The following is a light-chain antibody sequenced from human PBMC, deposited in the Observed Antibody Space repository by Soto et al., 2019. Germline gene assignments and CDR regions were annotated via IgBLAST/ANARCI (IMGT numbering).Light chain of an antibody. CDR1: QSVSSSF. V-gene: IGKV3-20*01. J-gene: IGKJ1*01. CDR3: QQDGRSPWT. Sequence: DIVLTQSPGTLSLSPGERATLSCRASQSVSSSFLAWYQQKPGQAPRLLIYGASSRATGIPDRFSGSGSGTDFTLTISRLEPEDFAVYYCQQDGRSPWTFGQGTKVEIK. CDR2: GAS.